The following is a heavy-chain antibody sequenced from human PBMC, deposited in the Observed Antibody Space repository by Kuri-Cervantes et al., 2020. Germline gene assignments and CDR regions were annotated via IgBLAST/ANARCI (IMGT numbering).Heavy chain of an antibody. V-gene: IGHV3-48*02. CDR3: ARVGSYYEDAFDI. J-gene: IGHJ3*02. Sequence: GESLKISCAASGFTFSSYSMNWARQAPGKGLEWVSYISSSSSTIYYADSVKGRFTISRDNAKNSLYLQMNSLRDEDTAVYYCARVGSYYEDAFDIWGQGTMVTVSS. D-gene: IGHD1-26*01. CDR1: GFTFSSYS. CDR2: ISSSSSTI.